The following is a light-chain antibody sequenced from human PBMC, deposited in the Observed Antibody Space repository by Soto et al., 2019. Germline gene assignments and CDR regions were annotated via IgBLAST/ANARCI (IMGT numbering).Light chain of an antibody. Sequence: EIVLTQSPGTLSLAPGHRATLSCRASQTFGSAYLAWYQQKPGQAPRLLIYNVSRRATGIPDRFSGSGSGTDFTLTVSRLEPEDFAVYYCQQYGASPETFGQGTKVDI. CDR3: QQYGASPET. J-gene: IGKJ1*01. CDR1: QTFGSAY. CDR2: NVS. V-gene: IGKV3-20*01.